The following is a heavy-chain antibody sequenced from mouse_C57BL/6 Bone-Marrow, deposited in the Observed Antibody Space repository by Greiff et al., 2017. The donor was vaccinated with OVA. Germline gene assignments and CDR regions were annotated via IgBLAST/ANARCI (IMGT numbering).Heavy chain of an antibody. CDR3: ARWTAQAPDY. V-gene: IGHV5-4*03. CDR1: GFTFSSYA. J-gene: IGHJ2*01. D-gene: IGHD3-2*02. Sequence: EVKVVESGGGLVKPGGSLKLSCAASGFTFSSYAMSWVRQTPEKRLEWVATISDGGSYTYYPDNVKGRFTISRDNAKNNLYLQMSHLKSEDTAMYYCARWTAQAPDYWGQGTTLTVSS. CDR2: ISDGGSYT.